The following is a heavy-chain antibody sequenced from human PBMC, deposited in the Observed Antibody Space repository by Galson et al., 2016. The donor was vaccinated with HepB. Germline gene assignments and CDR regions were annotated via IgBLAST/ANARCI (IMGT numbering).Heavy chain of an antibody. CDR1: DGFISSGGHY. Sequence: TLSLTCIVSDGFISSGGHYWSWIRQHPGKGLEWIGYIYYSGSTHYNPSLESRVTISKDTSKNQFSLKPSSVIAADTAVYYCSRVLEGPYNWFDPWGQGTLVTVSS. V-gene: IGHV4-31*03. CDR2: IYYSGST. J-gene: IGHJ5*02. CDR3: SRVLEGPYNWFDP.